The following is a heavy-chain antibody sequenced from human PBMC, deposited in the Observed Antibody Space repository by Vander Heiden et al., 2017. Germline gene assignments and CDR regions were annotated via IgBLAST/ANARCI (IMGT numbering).Heavy chain of an antibody. CDR2: IYPGDSDV. Sequence: EVQLVQSGAEVKKPGESLKISCKGSGYSFGSYWIGWVRQMPGKGLEWMGVIYPGDSDVRYSPSFEGQVTISADKSINTAYLQWNSLKASDTAIYYCARQEIQLSFTMGRGGWFDPWGQGTLVTVSS. CDR3: ARQEIQLSFTMGRGGWFDP. V-gene: IGHV5-51*01. J-gene: IGHJ5*02. CDR1: GYSFGSYW. D-gene: IGHD3-10*01.